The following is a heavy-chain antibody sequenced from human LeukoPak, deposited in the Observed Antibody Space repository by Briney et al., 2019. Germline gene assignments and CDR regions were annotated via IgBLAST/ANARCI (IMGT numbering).Heavy chain of an antibody. CDR3: AKGGGYYDSSGYYPDY. J-gene: IGHJ4*02. V-gene: IGHV3-33*06. Sequence: GGSLRLSCAASGFTFSSYAMSWVRQAPGKGLEWVAVIWYDGSNKYYADSVKGRFTISRDNSKNTLYLQMNSLRAEDTAVYYCAKGGGYYDSSGYYPDYWGQGTLVTVSS. D-gene: IGHD3-22*01. CDR2: IWYDGSNK. CDR1: GFTFSSYA.